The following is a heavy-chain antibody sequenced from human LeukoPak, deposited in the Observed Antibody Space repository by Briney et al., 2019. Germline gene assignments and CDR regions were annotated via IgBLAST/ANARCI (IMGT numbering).Heavy chain of an antibody. CDR3: TRTSIRGYSYGSDS. D-gene: IGHD5-18*01. J-gene: IGHJ4*02. Sequence: GVSLRLSCTASGFSLTDYYMSWIRQAPGKGLEWVSYISSNSNTICYADSVRGRFTISRDNSRDSVFLQMNDLRVEDTAVYYCTRTSIRGYSYGSDSWGQGTRVTVSS. CDR2: ISSNSNTI. CDR1: GFSLTDYY. V-gene: IGHV3-11*04.